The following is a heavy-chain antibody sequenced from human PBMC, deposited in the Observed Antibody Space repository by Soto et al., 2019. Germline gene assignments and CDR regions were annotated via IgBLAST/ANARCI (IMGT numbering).Heavy chain of an antibody. Sequence: ASVKVSCKASGYTFTSYGISWVRQAPGQGLEWMGWISAYNGNTNYAQKLQGRVTMTTDTSTSTAYMELRSLRSDDTAVYYCAVHSSGWYMNWFDPWGQGTLVTVS. CDR2: ISAYNGNT. V-gene: IGHV1-18*01. CDR1: GYTFTSYG. D-gene: IGHD6-19*01. J-gene: IGHJ5*02. CDR3: AVHSSGWYMNWFDP.